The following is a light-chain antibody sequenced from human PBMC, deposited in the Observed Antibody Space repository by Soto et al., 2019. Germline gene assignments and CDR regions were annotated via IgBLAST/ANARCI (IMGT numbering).Light chain of an antibody. CDR3: QQSYSTLYT. Sequence: DIQMTQSPSSLSASVGDRVTITCRASQSISSYLNWYQQKPGKAPKLLIYAASSLQSGVPSRFSGSGSGTDLTLTISSLQPEEFATYYCQQSYSTLYTFGQGTKLAIK. CDR2: AAS. V-gene: IGKV1-39*01. CDR1: QSISSY. J-gene: IGKJ2*01.